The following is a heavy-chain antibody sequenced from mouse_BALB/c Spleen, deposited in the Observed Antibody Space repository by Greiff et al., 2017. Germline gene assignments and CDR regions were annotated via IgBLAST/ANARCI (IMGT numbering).Heavy chain of an antibody. V-gene: IGHV1S81*02. CDR3: ARYDGFAY. CDR2: INPSNGRT. CDR1: GYTFTSYW. D-gene: IGHD2-3*01. Sequence: QVQLQQPGAELVKPGASVNLSCKASGYTFTSYWMHWVKQRPGQGLEWIGEINPSNGRTNYNEKFKSKATLTVDKSSSTAYMQLSSLTSEDSAVYYCARYDGFAYWGQGTLVTVSA. J-gene: IGHJ3*01.